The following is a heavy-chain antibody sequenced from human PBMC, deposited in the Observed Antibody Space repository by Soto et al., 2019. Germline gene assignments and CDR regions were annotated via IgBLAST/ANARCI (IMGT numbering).Heavy chain of an antibody. CDR2: INPSGGST. CDR3: ARDGPHRWVDY. Sequence: ASVKVSCKASGYTFSDYRMHWVRQAPGQGLEWMGMINPSGGSTTYAQKFQGRVTMTRDTSTSTFYMDLSLTSEDTAVYYCARDGPHRWVDYWGQGTLVTVSS. V-gene: IGHV1-46*01. J-gene: IGHJ4*02. CDR1: GYTFSDYR.